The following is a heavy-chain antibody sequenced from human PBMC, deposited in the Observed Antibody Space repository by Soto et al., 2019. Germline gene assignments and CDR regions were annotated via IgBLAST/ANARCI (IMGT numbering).Heavy chain of an antibody. V-gene: IGHV4-39*01. D-gene: IGHD1-26*01. Sequence: LSLTCTVSGGSISSSSYYWGWIRQPPGKGLEWIGSIYYSGSTYYNPSLKSRVTISVDTSKNQSSLKLSSVTAADTAVYYCASQVGATRGWFDPWGQGTLVTVSS. J-gene: IGHJ5*02. CDR1: GGSISSSSYY. CDR2: IYYSGST. CDR3: ASQVGATRGWFDP.